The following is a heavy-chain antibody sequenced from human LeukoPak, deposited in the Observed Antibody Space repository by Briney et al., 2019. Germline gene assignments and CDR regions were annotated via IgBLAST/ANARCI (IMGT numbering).Heavy chain of an antibody. J-gene: IGHJ6*02. V-gene: IGHV1-69*02. Sequence: GSSVKVSCKASGGTFSSYTISWVRQAPGQGLEWMGRIIPILGIANYALKFQGRVTITADKSTSTAYMELSSLRSEDTAVYYCATRYCSGGSCPNRPYYYGMDVWGQGTTVTVSS. CDR3: ATRYCSGGSCPNRPYYYGMDV. CDR2: IIPILGIA. D-gene: IGHD2-15*01. CDR1: GGTFSSYT.